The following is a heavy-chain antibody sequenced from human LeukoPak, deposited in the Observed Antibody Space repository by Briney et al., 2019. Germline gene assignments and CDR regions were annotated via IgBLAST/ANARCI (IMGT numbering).Heavy chain of an antibody. CDR2: IGTAGDT. J-gene: IGHJ3*02. V-gene: IGHV3-13*01. CDR3: AKEGDYYGSGSHRDAFDM. CDR1: GFTFSSYD. D-gene: IGHD3-10*01. Sequence: GGSLRLSCAASGFTFSSYDMHWVRQATGKGLEWVSAIGTAGDTYYPGSVKGRFTISRDNSKNTLYLQMNSLRPEDTALYYCAKEGDYYGSGSHRDAFDMWGQGTMVTVSS.